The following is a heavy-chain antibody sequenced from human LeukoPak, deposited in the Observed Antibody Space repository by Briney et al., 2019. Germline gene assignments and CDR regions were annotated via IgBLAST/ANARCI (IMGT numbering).Heavy chain of an antibody. CDR3: ARIYDEDAFDI. CDR2: IKQDGSEK. J-gene: IGHJ3*02. CDR1: GFTFSSYW. D-gene: IGHD3-3*01. Sequence: GGSLGLSCAASGFTFSSYWMSWVRQAPGKGLEWVANIKQDGSEKYYVDSVKGRFTISRDNAKNSLYLQMNSLRAEDTAVYYCARIYDEDAFDIWGQGTMVTVSS. V-gene: IGHV3-7*01.